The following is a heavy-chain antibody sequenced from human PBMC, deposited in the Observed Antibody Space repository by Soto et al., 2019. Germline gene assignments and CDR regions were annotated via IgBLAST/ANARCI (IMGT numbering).Heavy chain of an antibody. CDR1: NGSVSSGTYS. Sequence: SETLSLTCTVSNGSVSSGTYSWSWVGQPPGKGLEWIGYIYYSGTTYYTPSLKSRLTMSMDRANDHFSLNLTSVTAADTAVYSCVSDQPSGYAFALWGQGHLVTVSS. V-gene: IGHV4-30-2*01. D-gene: IGHD5-12*01. CDR2: IYYSGTT. CDR3: VSDQPSGYAFAL. J-gene: IGHJ5*02.